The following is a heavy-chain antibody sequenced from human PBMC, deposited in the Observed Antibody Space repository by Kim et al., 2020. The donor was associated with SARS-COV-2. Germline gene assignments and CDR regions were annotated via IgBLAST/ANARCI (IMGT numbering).Heavy chain of an antibody. D-gene: IGHD3-9*01. J-gene: IGHJ4*02. V-gene: IGHV4-34*01. Sequence: SETLSLTCAVYGGSFSGYYWSWIRQPPGKGLEWIGEINHSGSTNYNPSLKSRVTISVDTSKNQFSLKLSSVTAADTAVYYCARSRAYYDILTGQRYFDYWGQGTLVTVSS. CDR1: GGSFSGYY. CDR3: ARSRAYYDILTGQRYFDY. CDR2: INHSGST.